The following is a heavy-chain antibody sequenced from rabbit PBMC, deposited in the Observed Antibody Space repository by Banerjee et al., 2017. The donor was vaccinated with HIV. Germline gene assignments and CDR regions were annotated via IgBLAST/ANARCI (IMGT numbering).Heavy chain of an antibody. CDR3: VRGNAAYTGVGYALIWLDL. D-gene: IGHD6-1*01. Sequence: QEQLVESGGDLVKPEGSLTLTCTASGFTLSTYVMCWVRQAPGKGLELIGCIGTGSGSTWYASWVNGRFTITRSTSLNTVDLKMTSLTAADTATYFCVRGNAAYTGVGYALIWLDLWGPGTLVTVS. J-gene: IGHJ5*01. CDR2: IGTGSGST. CDR1: GFTLSTYV. V-gene: IGHV1S43*01.